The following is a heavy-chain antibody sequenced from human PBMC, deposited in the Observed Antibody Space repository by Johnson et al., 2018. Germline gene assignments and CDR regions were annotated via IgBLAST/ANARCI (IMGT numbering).Heavy chain of an antibody. CDR2: ISGSGVST. J-gene: IGHJ1*01. CDR3: AKQKDANIVVDEYFQN. D-gene: IGHD2-21*01. CDR1: GFTFSSYA. V-gene: IGHV3-23*01. Sequence: VQLQESGGTLVQPGGSLRLSCVGSGFTFSSYAMSWVRQAPGKGLEWVSAISGSGVSTYYADSVKGRFTISRDNSKNTLHLQMDSLRAEDTALYYWAKQKDANIVVDEYFQNWGQGTLVTVSS.